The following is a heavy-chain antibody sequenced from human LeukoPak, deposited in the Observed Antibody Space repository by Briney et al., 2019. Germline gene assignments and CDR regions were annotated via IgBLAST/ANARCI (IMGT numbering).Heavy chain of an antibody. D-gene: IGHD3-10*01. V-gene: IGHV3-15*01. CDR3: TTGFYGSGSFY. CDR1: GFTFSNAW. CDR2: IKSKTDGGTT. Sequence: GGSLRLSCAASGFTFSNAWMSWVRQAPGKGREWVGRIKSKTDGGTTDYAAPVKGRFTISRDDSKNTLYLQMNSLKTEDTAVYYCTTGFYGSGSFYWGQGTLVTVSS. J-gene: IGHJ4*02.